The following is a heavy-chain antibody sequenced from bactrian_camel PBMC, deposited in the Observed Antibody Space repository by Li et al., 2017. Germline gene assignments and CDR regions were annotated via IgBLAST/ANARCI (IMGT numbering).Heavy chain of an antibody. CDR2: TYTDVSRT. J-gene: IGHJ4*01. V-gene: IGHV3-2*01. D-gene: IGHD1*01. Sequence: HVQLVESGGGLVQPGGSLRLSCAASAFTFSMYYMTWVRQAPGKGLEWVASTYTDVSRTYYRDSVKGRFTISRDNAKNTVYLQMNSLKSEDTALYYCVTALIEAVTSADFQYWGQGTQVTVS. CDR1: AFTFSMYY. CDR3: VTALIEAVTSADFQY.